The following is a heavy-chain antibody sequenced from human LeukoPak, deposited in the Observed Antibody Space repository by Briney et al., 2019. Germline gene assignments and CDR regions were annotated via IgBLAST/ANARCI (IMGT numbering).Heavy chain of an antibody. CDR3: ARGYGSGSYQSLIDI. Sequence: PGGSLRLSCAASGFTFSSYSMNWVRQAPGKGLEWVSSISSSSSYIYYADSVKGRFTISRDNAKNSLYLQMNSLRAEDTAVYCCARGYGSGSYQSLIDIWGQGTMVTVSS. J-gene: IGHJ3*02. CDR1: GFTFSSYS. D-gene: IGHD3-10*01. V-gene: IGHV3-21*01. CDR2: ISSSSSYI.